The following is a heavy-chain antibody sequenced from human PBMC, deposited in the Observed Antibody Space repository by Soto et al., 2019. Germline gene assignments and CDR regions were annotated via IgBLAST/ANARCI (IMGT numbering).Heavy chain of an antibody. Sequence: QVQLVESGGGVVQPGRSLRLSCAASGFTFSSHGMHWVRQAPGKGLEWVEVVSYDGGSKYYADSVEGRFTASRDNSKNMLYLEMNSLRTEDTAVYYCAKIYCGGGSCYWFFDLWGRGTLVTVSS. V-gene: IGHV3-30*18. CDR1: GFTFSSHG. CDR3: AKIYCGGGSCYWFFDL. J-gene: IGHJ2*01. D-gene: IGHD2-15*01. CDR2: VSYDGGSK.